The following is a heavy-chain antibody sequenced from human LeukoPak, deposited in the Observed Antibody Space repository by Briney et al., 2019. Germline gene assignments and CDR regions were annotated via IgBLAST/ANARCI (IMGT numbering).Heavy chain of an antibody. V-gene: IGHV3-23*01. CDR1: GFTFKNCA. Sequence: GGSLRLSCVVSGFTFKNCAMSWVRQALGKGLEWVSSISDSGGNTYYADSVRGRFTISRDNSKSTLYLQINSLRDEDTAVYYCVKEGRGLWFGELSHFDYWGHGTLVTVSS. CDR3: VKEGRGLWFGELSHFDY. CDR2: ISDSGGNT. J-gene: IGHJ4*01. D-gene: IGHD3-10*01.